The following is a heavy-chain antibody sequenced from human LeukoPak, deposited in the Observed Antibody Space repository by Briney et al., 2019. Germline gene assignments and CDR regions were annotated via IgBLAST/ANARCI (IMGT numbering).Heavy chain of an antibody. Sequence: PSETLSLTCTVSGGSINSYYWSWIRQPPGKGLEWIGYISYSGSTDSNPSLKSRATISLDTSKNQFSLKVSSVTATDTAMYYCARTVEMSTILSAIDIWGQGTMVTDSS. V-gene: IGHV4-59*08. CDR2: ISYSGST. CDR1: GGSINSYY. D-gene: IGHD5-24*01. J-gene: IGHJ3*02. CDR3: ARTVEMSTILSAIDI.